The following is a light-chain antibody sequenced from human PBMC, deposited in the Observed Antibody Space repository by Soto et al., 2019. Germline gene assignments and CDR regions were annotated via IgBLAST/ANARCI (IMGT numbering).Light chain of an antibody. CDR1: YSNIGSNF. V-gene: IGLV1-44*01. J-gene: IGLJ3*02. Sequence: QSVLTQPPSASATPGQTVTISCSGRYSNIGSNFVSWYQRLPGTAPKLLIYSINQRPSGVPDRFSGSKSGTSASLTISGLQSEDEADYLCPSWADSLDGPVFGGGTQLTVL. CDR3: PSWADSLDGPV. CDR2: SIN.